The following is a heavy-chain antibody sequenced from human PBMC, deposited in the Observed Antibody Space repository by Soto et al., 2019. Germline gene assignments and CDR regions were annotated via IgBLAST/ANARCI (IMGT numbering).Heavy chain of an antibody. CDR1: GFTFSSYS. CDR2: ISSSSSTI. D-gene: IGHD3-22*01. CDR3: ARGLYYYDSSGYWGY. J-gene: IGHJ4*02. Sequence: EVQLVESGGGLVQPGGSLRLSCAASGFTFSSYSMNWVRQAPGKGLEWVSYISSSSSTIYYADSVKGRFTISRDNAKNSLYLQRNSLRDEDTGVYYCARGLYYYDSSGYWGYWGQGTLVTVSS. V-gene: IGHV3-48*02.